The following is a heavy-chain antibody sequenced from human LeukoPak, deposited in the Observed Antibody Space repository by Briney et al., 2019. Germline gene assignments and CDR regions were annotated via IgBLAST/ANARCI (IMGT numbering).Heavy chain of an antibody. Sequence: GGCLRLSCIPSLFTFSSDWMSWVRQAPRKELAWVGNINQAGSEENYGDSAKGRFTISRDNAEKSVYLQMNSLRAEETALYYCARDWNGRDYDTWLWGQGTQVTAS. J-gene: IGHJ4*02. CDR3: ARDWNGRDYDTWL. D-gene: IGHD3-3*01. V-gene: IGHV3-7*01. CDR1: LFTFSSDW. CDR2: INQAGSEE.